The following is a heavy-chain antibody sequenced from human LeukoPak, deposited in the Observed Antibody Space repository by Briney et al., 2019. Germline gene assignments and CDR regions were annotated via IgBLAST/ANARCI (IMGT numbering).Heavy chain of an antibody. CDR1: GGSFSGYY. D-gene: IGHD1-14*01. CDR2: INHSGST. CDR3: ARTRTTRGFDP. V-gene: IGHV4-34*01. Sequence: SETLSLTCAVYGGSFSGYYWSWIRQPPGKALEWIGEINHSGSTNYNPSLKSRVTISVDTSKNQFSLKLSSVTAADTAVYYCARTRTTRGFDPWGQGTLVTVSS. J-gene: IGHJ5*02.